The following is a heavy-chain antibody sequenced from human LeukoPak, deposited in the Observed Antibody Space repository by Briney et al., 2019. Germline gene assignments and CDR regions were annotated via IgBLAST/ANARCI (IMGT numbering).Heavy chain of an antibody. D-gene: IGHD3-10*01. J-gene: IGHJ5*02. CDR3: AKSRVGFLRADP. V-gene: IGHV3-9*01. Sequence: PCRSLRLSCAASGFTFDDYAMHWVRQAPGKGLEWVSGISWNSGSIGYADSVKGRFTISRDNAKNSLYLQMNSLRAEDTALYYCAKSRVGFLRADPWGQGTLVPVSS. CDR1: GFTFDDYA. CDR2: ISWNSGSI.